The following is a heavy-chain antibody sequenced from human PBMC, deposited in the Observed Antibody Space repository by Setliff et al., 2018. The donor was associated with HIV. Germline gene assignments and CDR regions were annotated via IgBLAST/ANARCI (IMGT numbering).Heavy chain of an antibody. CDR2: IIPMYNIP. D-gene: IGHD6-13*01. CDR3: ARDQTGVAAAAFGGGSAWSDEGFDI. Sequence: PSVKVSCKTSGGTLSNYVITWVRQAPGQGLEWMGMIIPMYNIPAYAQKFQGRVTFTADESTSTAYMELSSLSSEDTAVYYCARDQTGVAAAAFGGGSAWSDEGFDIWGQGTMVTVSS. J-gene: IGHJ3*02. V-gene: IGHV1-69*13. CDR1: GGTLSNYV.